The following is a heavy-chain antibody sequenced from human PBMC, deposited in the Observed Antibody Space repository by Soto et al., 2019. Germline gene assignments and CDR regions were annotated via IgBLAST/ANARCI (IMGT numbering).Heavy chain of an antibody. V-gene: IGHV1-69*06. Sequence: QVQLVQSGAEVKKPGSSVKVSCKASGGTFSSYAISWVRQAPGQGLEWMGGIIPIFGTANYAQKIQGRVTITADKSTSTAYMELSSLRSEDTAVYYCAREGYCSGGSCYSGWFDPWGQGTLVTVSS. J-gene: IGHJ5*02. CDR2: IIPIFGTA. D-gene: IGHD2-15*01. CDR3: AREGYCSGGSCYSGWFDP. CDR1: GGTFSSYA.